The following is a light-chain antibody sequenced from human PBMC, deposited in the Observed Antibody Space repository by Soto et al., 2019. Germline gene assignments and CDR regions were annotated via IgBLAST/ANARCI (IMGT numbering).Light chain of an antibody. CDR1: SSDVGGYNY. Sequence: QSALTQPRSVSGSPGQSVTISCTGTSSDVGGYNYVSWYQQHPGKAPKLMSYDVSKRPSGVPDRFSGSKSGNTASLTISGLQAEDEADYYCCSSAGSSLFGGGTQLTVL. J-gene: IGLJ3*02. CDR3: CSSAGSSL. CDR2: DVS. V-gene: IGLV2-11*01.